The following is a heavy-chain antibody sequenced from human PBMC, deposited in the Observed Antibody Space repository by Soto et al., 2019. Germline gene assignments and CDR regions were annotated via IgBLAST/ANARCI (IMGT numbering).Heavy chain of an antibody. Sequence: SETLSLTCSVSGGSVSSDAYYWSWIRQPPGKTLEWIGFILSGGGTSTNPSLRSRLSISVDTSMNQFSLRLTSVTASDTGVYFCAKGFRSGWYVDSWGRGTLVTVSS. CDR3: AKGFRSGWYVDS. CDR1: GGSVSSDAYY. J-gene: IGHJ4*02. V-gene: IGHV4-61*08. D-gene: IGHD6-19*01. CDR2: ILSGGGT.